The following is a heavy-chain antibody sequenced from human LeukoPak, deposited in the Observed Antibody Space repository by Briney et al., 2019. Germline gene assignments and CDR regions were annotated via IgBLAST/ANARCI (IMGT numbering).Heavy chain of an antibody. Sequence: GGSQRLSCAASGFTFSSYNMNWVRQAPGRGLEWVSSISRTGSYIYYADSVKGRFTISRDNAQNTLYLQMNSLRVEDTAVYYCARVLETDCRGGSCYSGLDYWGQGTLVTVSS. V-gene: IGHV3-21*01. CDR1: GFTFSSYN. CDR3: ARVLETDCRGGSCYSGLDY. CDR2: ISRTGSYI. D-gene: IGHD2-15*01. J-gene: IGHJ4*02.